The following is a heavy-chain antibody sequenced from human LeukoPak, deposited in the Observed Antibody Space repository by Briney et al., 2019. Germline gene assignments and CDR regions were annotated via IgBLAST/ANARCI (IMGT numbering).Heavy chain of an antibody. CDR1: GFTFDDYA. V-gene: IGHV3-9*01. CDR2: ISWNSGSI. CDR3: AKDSGYSYGEFDY. Sequence: PGGSLRHSCAASGFTFDDYAMHWVRQAPGKGLEWVSGISWNSGSIGYADSVKGRFTISRDNAKNSLYLQMNSLRAEDTALYYCAKDSGYSYGEFDYWGQGTLVTVSS. J-gene: IGHJ4*02. D-gene: IGHD5-18*01.